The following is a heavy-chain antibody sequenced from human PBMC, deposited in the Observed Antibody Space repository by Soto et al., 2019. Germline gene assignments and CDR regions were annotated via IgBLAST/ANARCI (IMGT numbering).Heavy chain of an antibody. Sequence: QVQLVQSGAEVRKPGSSVRVSCKASGGSVNRHTISWVRQAPGQGLEWMGGIIPIFGTANHAQKFQGRVTISADESTSTVYMELISLRSDDSAIYDCARGWGYDSTDYYYAYWGQGTLVIVSS. D-gene: IGHD3-22*01. CDR1: GGSVNRHT. CDR2: IIPIFGTA. V-gene: IGHV1-69*01. CDR3: ARGWGYDSTDYYYAY. J-gene: IGHJ4*02.